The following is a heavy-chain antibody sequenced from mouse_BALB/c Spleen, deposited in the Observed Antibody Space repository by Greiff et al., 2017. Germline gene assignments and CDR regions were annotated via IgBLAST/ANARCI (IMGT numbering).Heavy chain of an antibody. V-gene: IGHV2-9*02. Sequence: VKLQESGPGLVAPSQSLSITCTVSGFSLTSYGVHWVRQPPGKGLEWLGVIWAGGSTNYNSALMSRLSISKDNSKSQVFLKMNSLQTDDTAMYYCARDEGYYYGSSYDYWGQGTTLTVSS. D-gene: IGHD1-1*01. CDR1: GFSLTSYG. CDR3: ARDEGYYYGSSYDY. CDR2: IWAGGST. J-gene: IGHJ2*01.